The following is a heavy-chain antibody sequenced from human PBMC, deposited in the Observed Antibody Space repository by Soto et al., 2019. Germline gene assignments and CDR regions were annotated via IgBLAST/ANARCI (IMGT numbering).Heavy chain of an antibody. CDR3: ARVKVGATPIRMNYYYYGMDV. CDR1: GFTFSSYG. D-gene: IGHD1-26*01. V-gene: IGHV3-33*01. CDR2: IWYDGSNK. Sequence: PGGSLRLSCAASGFTFSSYGMHWVRQAPGKGLEWVAVIWYDGSNKYYADSVKGRFTISRDNSKNTLYLQMNSLRAEDTAVYYCARVKVGATPIRMNYYYYGMDVWGQGTTVTVSS. J-gene: IGHJ6*02.